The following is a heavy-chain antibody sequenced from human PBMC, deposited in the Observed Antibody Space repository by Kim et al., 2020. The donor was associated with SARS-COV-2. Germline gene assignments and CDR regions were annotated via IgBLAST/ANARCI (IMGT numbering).Heavy chain of an antibody. Sequence: SVKVSCKASGGTFSSYAISWVRQAPGQGLEWMGGIIPIFVTANYAQKFQGRVTITADESTSTAYMELSSLRSEDTAVYYCARSDRGSYDILTGYSAGYYYYGMDVWGQGTTVTVSS. CDR1: GGTFSSYA. V-gene: IGHV1-69*13. CDR3: ARSDRGSYDILTGYSAGYYYYGMDV. J-gene: IGHJ6*02. CDR2: IIPIFVTA. D-gene: IGHD3-9*01.